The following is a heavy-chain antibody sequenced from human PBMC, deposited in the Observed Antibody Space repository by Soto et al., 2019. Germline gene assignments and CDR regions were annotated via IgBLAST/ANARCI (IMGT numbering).Heavy chain of an antibody. Sequence: SETLSLTCTVSGGSISSSSYYWGWIRQPPGKGLEWIGSIYYSGSTYYNPSLKSRVTISVDTSKNQFSLKLSSVTAADTAVYYCARQGMYYYDSSGYYFQYYFDYWGQGTLVTVSS. CDR2: IYYSGST. CDR1: GGSISSSSYY. J-gene: IGHJ4*02. CDR3: ARQGMYYYDSSGYYFQYYFDY. D-gene: IGHD3-22*01. V-gene: IGHV4-39*01.